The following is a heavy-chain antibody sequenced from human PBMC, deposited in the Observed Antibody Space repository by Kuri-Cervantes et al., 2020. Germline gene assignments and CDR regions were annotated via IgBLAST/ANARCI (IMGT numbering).Heavy chain of an antibody. CDR2: IKQDGSEK. CDR3: ARDLPQAFMKWLRVSGPDAFDI. D-gene: IGHD5-12*01. CDR1: GFTFSSYW. Sequence: ESLKISCAASGFTFSSYWMSWVRQAPGKGLEWVANIKQDGSEKYYVDSVKGRFTISRDNAKNSLYLQMNSLRAEDTAVYYCARDLPQAFMKWLRVSGPDAFDIWGQGTMVTVSS. J-gene: IGHJ3*02. V-gene: IGHV3-7*01.